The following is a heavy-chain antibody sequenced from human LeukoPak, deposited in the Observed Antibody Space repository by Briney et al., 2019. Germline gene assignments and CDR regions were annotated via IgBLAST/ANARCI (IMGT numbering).Heavy chain of an antibody. CDR2: VSGSGGAT. Sequence: PGGSLRLSCVTSGFTFSTYAMTWVRQAPGKGLHWVSGVSGSGGATYYADYVRGRFTISRDNSKNTLYLQMNSVRAEDTAMYYCAKARRVCTSSRCVASEIDSWGQGTLVTVSS. J-gene: IGHJ4*02. CDR1: GFTFSTYA. CDR3: AKARRVCTSSRCVASEIDS. D-gene: IGHD2-2*01. V-gene: IGHV3-23*01.